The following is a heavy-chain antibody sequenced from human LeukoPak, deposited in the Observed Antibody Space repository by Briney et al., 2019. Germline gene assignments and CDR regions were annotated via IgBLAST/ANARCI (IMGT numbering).Heavy chain of an antibody. Sequence: GASVKVSCKASGYSFINYGINWGGQAPGQGVEGMGWMDPSSGNSGYAPKFQGRGSITSNTSIPTAYMELRNLRSDDTAIYYCAGTLYSSSWYIGNWFDPWGQGTLVTVSS. V-gene: IGHV1-8*03. J-gene: IGHJ5*02. CDR1: GYSFINYG. CDR2: MDPSSGNS. D-gene: IGHD6-13*01. CDR3: AGTLYSSSWYIGNWFDP.